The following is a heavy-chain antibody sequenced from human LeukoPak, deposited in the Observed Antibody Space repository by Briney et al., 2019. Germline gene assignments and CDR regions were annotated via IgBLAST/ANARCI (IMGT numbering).Heavy chain of an antibody. V-gene: IGHV3-30*03. J-gene: IGHJ4*02. D-gene: IGHD2-8*02. CDR1: GFTFSSHG. Sequence: GGTLRLSCAASGFTFSSHGMSWVRQAPGKGLEWVAVISYDGSNKYYADSVKGRFTISRDNSKNTLYLQMNSLRAEDTAVYYCASGVFGGEWYYFDYWGQGTLVTVSS. CDR2: ISYDGSNK. CDR3: ASGVFGGEWYYFDY.